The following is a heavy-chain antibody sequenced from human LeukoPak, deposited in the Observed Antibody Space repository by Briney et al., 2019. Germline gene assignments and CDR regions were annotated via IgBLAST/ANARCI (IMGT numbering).Heavy chain of an antibody. CDR3: AKLMHYDILTGQGGRPAYDY. J-gene: IGHJ4*02. CDR1: GFTFSSYA. CDR2: ISGRGGST. D-gene: IGHD3-9*01. V-gene: IGHV3-23*01. Sequence: GGSLRLSCAASGFTFSSYAMNWVRQAPGKGLEWVSSISGRGGSTYHADSVKGRFTISRDNSKNTLYLQMSSLKAEDTAVYYCAKLMHYDILTGQGGRPAYDYWGQGTLVTVSS.